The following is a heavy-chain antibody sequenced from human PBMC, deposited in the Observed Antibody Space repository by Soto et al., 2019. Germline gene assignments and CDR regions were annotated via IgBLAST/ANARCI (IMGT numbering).Heavy chain of an antibody. V-gene: IGHV1-2*02. CDR1: GYTFNGHY. CDR3: ARDSYYDILTGYSRNAFDI. J-gene: IGHJ3*02. Sequence: ASVKVSCKASGYTFNGHYIHWVRQAPGQGXEWMGWINPNSGGTNYAQKFQGRVTLTRDTSISTVYMELSSLRSDDTALYYCARDSYYDILTGYSRNAFDIWGQGTMVTV. D-gene: IGHD3-9*01. CDR2: INPNSGGT.